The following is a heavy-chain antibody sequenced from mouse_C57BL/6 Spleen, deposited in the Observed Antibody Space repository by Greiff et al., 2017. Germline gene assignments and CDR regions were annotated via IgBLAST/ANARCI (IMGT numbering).Heavy chain of an antibody. CDR3: TRAGTAVVGAWYFDV. J-gene: IGHJ1*03. V-gene: IGHV1-15*01. Sequence: VQLQQSGAELVRPGASVTLSCKASGYTFTDYEMHWVKQTPVHGLEWIGAIDPETGGTAYNQKFKGKAILTADKSSSTAYMELRSLTSEDSAVYYCTRAGTAVVGAWYFDVWGTGTTVTVSS. CDR1: GYTFTDYE. D-gene: IGHD1-1*01. CDR2: IDPETGGT.